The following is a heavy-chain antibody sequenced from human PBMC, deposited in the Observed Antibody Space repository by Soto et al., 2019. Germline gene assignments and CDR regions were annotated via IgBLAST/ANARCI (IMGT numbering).Heavy chain of an antibody. CDR3: ARCYSGSYFDY. D-gene: IGHD1-26*01. CDR1: GGSFSGYY. J-gene: IGHJ4*02. V-gene: IGHV4-34*01. Sequence: ETLSLTCAVYGGSFSGYYWSWIRQPPGKGLEWIGEINHSGSTNYNPSLKSRVTISVDTSKNQFSLKLSSVTAADTAVYYCARCYSGSYFDYWGQGTLVTVSS. CDR2: INHSGST.